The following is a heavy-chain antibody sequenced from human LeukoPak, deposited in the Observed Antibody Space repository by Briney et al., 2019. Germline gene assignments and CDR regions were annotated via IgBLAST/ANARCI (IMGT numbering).Heavy chain of an antibody. CDR2: ISWNSGSI. D-gene: IGHD6-19*01. J-gene: IGHJ3*02. CDR3: AKGIQRVSGWYRQAFDI. V-gene: IGHV3-9*03. CDR1: GFTFDDYA. Sequence: PGRSLRLSCAASGFTFDDYAMHWVRQAPGKGLEWVSGISWNSGSIGYADSVKGRFTISRDNAKNSLYLQMNSLRAEDMALYYCAKGIQRVSGWYRQAFDIWGQGTMVTVSS.